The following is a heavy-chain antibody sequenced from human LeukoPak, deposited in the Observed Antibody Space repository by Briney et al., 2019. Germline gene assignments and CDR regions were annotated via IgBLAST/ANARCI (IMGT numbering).Heavy chain of an antibody. CDR3: ARAGAVAELSDAFDI. J-gene: IGHJ3*02. CDR2: IYYSGST. D-gene: IGHD6-19*01. V-gene: IGHV4-59*01. CDR1: GGPISSYY. Sequence: PSETLSLTCTVSGGPISSYYWSWIRQPPGKGLEWIGYIYYSGSTNYNPSLKSRVTISVDTSKNQFSLKLSSVTAADTAVYYCARAGAVAELSDAFDIWGQGTMVTVSS.